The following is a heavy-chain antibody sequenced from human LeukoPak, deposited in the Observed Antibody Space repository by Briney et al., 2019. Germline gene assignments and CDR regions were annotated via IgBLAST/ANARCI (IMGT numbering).Heavy chain of an antibody. V-gene: IGHV3-23*01. CDR2: ISGGGGVT. CDR3: AKEPRVATIEIFDY. D-gene: IGHD5-12*01. J-gene: IGHJ4*02. CDR1: GFTFSSYA. Sequence: GGPLRLSCAASGFTFSSYAMSWVRQAPGKGLEWVSSISGGGGVTYYADSVKGRFTISRDNSKNTAYLQMNSLRAEDTAVYYCAKEPRVATIEIFDYWGQGTMVTVSS.